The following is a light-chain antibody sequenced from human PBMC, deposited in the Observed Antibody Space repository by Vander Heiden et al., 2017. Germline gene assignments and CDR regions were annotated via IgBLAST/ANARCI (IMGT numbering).Light chain of an antibody. CDR3: QSETSSGTYEV. CDR1: ALPTQY. V-gene: IGLV3-25*03. CDR2: KHS. J-gene: IGLJ3*02. Sequence: YALTQPPPVSVSPGQTARITCSGDALPTQYAYLYQQKPGQPPVLVTYKHSERPSGIPERVSGASSGRTVTLSISGVQAEDGADYNGQSETSSGTYEVFGGGAEVSV.